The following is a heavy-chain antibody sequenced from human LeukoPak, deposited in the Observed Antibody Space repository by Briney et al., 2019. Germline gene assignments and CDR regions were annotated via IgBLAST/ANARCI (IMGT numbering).Heavy chain of an antibody. V-gene: IGHV3-23*01. J-gene: IGHJ4*02. D-gene: IGHD1-26*01. CDR3: AKQIVGASPLDY. CDR2: ISGSGGST. CDR1: GFTFSSYA. Sequence: GGSLRLSCAASGFTFSSYAMGWVRQAPGKGLEWVSAISGSGGSTYYADSVKGRFTISRDNSKNTLYLQMNGLRAEDTAVYYCAKQIVGASPLDYWGQGTLVTVSS.